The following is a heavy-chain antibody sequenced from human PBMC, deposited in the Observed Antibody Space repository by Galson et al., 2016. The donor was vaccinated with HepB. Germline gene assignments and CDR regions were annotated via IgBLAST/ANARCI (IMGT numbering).Heavy chain of an antibody. CDR2: IYYIGNT. V-gene: IGHV4-61*01. D-gene: IGHD3-22*01. J-gene: IGHJ4*02. Sequence: SETLSLTCTVSGGPVSSGSYYWSWIRQPPGKGLEWIGYIYYIGNTKYSSSLKSRLTISVDTSKNQFSLTLRSVTAADTAVYYCARSHPQNYYDSSGYWPFDYWGQGTLVTVSS. CDR3: ARSHPQNYYDSSGYWPFDY. CDR1: GGPVSSGSYY.